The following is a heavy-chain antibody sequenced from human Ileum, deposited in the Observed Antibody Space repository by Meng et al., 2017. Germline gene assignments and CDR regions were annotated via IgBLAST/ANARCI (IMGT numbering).Heavy chain of an antibody. CDR2: IYYSGNT. CDR3: VRHRKGFYGSEGYFQH. Sequence: QLQLQESGPGLVKPSETLSLTCTVSVASISSSDYHWGWIRQPPGKGLEWIGSIYYSGNTYYNPSFKSRVAISVDTSKSQFSLKLSSVNAADTAVYYCVRHRKGFYGSEGYFQHWGQGTLVTVSS. V-gene: IGHV4-39*01. J-gene: IGHJ1*01. CDR1: VASISSSDYH. D-gene: IGHD3-10*01.